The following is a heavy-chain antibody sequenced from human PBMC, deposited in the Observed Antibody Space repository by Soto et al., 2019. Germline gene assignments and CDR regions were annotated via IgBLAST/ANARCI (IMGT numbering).Heavy chain of an antibody. CDR1: GGSFSGYY. V-gene: IGHV4-34*01. D-gene: IGHD2-2*01. CDR2: INHSGST. J-gene: IGHJ5*02. CDR3: ARYESIVVVPAAVRQNVWFDP. Sequence: SETLSLTCAVYGGSFSGYYWSWIRQPPGKGLEWIGEINHSGSTNYNPSLKSRVTISVDTSKNQFSLKLSSVTAADTAVYYCARYESIVVVPAAVRQNVWFDPWGQGTLVTVSS.